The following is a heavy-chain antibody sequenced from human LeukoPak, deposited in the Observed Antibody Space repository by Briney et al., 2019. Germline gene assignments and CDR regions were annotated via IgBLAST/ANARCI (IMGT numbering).Heavy chain of an antibody. CDR1: GGSVSSGSYY. CDR3: ARDRGYGGITAPAFDI. D-gene: IGHD4-23*01. Sequence: PSETLSLTCTVSGGSVSSGSYYWSWIRQPPGKGLEWIGDIYYSGSTNYNPSLKSRVTISVDTSKNQFSLKLSSVTAADTAVYYCARDRGYGGITAPAFDIWGQGTMVTVSS. J-gene: IGHJ3*02. V-gene: IGHV4-61*01. CDR2: IYYSGST.